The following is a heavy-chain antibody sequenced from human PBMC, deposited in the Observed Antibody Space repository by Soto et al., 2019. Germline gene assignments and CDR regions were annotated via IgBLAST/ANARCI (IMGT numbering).Heavy chain of an antibody. V-gene: IGHV4-39*01. D-gene: IGHD2-2*01. CDR1: GGSISSSSYY. CDR3: ARSRGVVVVPAAMRGYYFDY. CDR2: IYYSGST. Sequence: SETLSLTCTVSGGSISSSSYYWGWIRQPPGKGLEWIGSIYYSGSTYYNPSLKSRVTISVDTSKNQFSLKLSSVTAADTAVYYCARSRGVVVVPAAMRGYYFDYWGQGTLVTVSS. J-gene: IGHJ4*02.